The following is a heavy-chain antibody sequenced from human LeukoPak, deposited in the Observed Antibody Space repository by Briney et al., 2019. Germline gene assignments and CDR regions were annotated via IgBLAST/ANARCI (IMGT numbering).Heavy chain of an antibody. J-gene: IGHJ4*02. CDR2: INPNSGGT. CDR1: GYTFTSYD. V-gene: IGHV1-2*02. CDR3: ARVGDYDFWSGDYYFDY. Sequence: ASVKVSCKASGYTFTSYDINWVRQAPGQGLEWMGWINPNSGGTNYAQKFQGRVTMTRDTSISTAYMELSRLRSDDTAVYYCARVGDYDFWSGDYYFDYWGQGTLVTVSS. D-gene: IGHD3-3*01.